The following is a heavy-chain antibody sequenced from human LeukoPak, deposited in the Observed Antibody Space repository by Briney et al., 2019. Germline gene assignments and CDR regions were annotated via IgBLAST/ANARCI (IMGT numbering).Heavy chain of an antibody. V-gene: IGHV1-46*01. Sequence: ASVKVSCKASGYTFTSYYMHWVRQAPGQGLEWMGIINPSGGSTSYAQKFQGRVTMTRDTSTSTVYMELSSLRSEDTALYYCAKGDDYDYVVKGNYFDYWGQGTLVTVSS. CDR3: AKGDDYDYVVKGNYFDY. J-gene: IGHJ4*02. CDR1: GYTFTSYY. D-gene: IGHD3-16*01. CDR2: INPSGGST.